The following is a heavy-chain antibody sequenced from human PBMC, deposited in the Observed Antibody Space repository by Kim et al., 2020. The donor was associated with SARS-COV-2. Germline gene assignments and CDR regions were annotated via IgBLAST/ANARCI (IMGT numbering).Heavy chain of an antibody. J-gene: IGHJ4*02. Sequence: GGSLRLSCAASGFTFGDYAMHWVRQAPGKGLEWVSGISWNSGSIGYADSVKGRFTISRDNAKNSLYLQMNSLRAEDTALYYCAKSRMGWDGYYSSGWSVIDYWGQGTLVTVSS. V-gene: IGHV3-9*01. D-gene: IGHD6-19*01. CDR2: ISWNSGSI. CDR3: AKSRMGWDGYYSSGWSVIDY. CDR1: GFTFGDYA.